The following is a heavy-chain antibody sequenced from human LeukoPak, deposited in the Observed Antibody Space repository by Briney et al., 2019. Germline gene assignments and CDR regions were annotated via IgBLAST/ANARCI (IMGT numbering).Heavy chain of an antibody. CDR3: VKGGDFEY. V-gene: IGHV3-64D*06. D-gene: IGHD5-24*01. CDR2: ISSNGGST. Sequence: GGSLRLSCSAPGFTFSTYYMHWVRQAPGQGLEYVSAISSNGGSTYYADSVKGRFTISRDNSKDTLYLQMNTIRGEDTAVYYCVKGGDFEYWGQGTLVIVSS. J-gene: IGHJ4*02. CDR1: GFTFSTYY.